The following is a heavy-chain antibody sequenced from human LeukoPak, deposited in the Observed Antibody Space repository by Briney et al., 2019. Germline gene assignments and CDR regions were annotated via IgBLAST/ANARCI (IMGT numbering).Heavy chain of an antibody. V-gene: IGHV4-39*07. CDR1: GGSISSSSYY. D-gene: IGHD3-10*01. CDR2: IYYSGST. J-gene: IGHJ4*02. CDR3: ARDWAYYGSGSSIDY. Sequence: SETLSLTCTVSGGSISSSSYYWGWIRQPPGKGLEWIGSIYYSGSTYYNPSLKSRVTISVDTSKNQFSLNLTSVTAADTAVYYCARDWAYYGSGSSIDYWGQGTLVTVSS.